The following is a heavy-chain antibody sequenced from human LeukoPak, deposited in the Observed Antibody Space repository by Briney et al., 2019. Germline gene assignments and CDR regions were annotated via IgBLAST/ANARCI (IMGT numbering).Heavy chain of an antibody. V-gene: IGHV6-1*01. CDR1: GDSVSSNSAA. Sequence: SQTLSLTCAISGDSVSSNSAAWNWIRQSPSRGLEWLGRTYYRSKWYNDYAVSVKSRITINPDTSKNQFSLQLNSVTPEDTAVYYCARDPLTYSSSWYSGAFDIWSQGTMVTVSS. CDR3: ARDPLTYSSSWYSGAFDI. J-gene: IGHJ3*02. CDR2: TYYRSKWYN. D-gene: IGHD6-13*01.